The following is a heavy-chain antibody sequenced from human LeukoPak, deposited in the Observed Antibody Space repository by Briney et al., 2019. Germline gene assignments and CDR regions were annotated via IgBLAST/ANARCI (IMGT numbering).Heavy chain of an antibody. CDR3: ARGAYYYDSSGYYNNWFDP. CDR1: GGSISSSSYY. Sequence: SETLSLTCTVSGGSISSSSYYWGWIRQPPGKGLEWIVSIYYSGSTYYNPSLKSRFTISVDTSKNQFSLKLSSVTAADTAVYYCARGAYYYDSSGYYNNWFDPWGQGTLVTVSS. CDR2: IYYSGST. J-gene: IGHJ5*02. D-gene: IGHD3-22*01. V-gene: IGHV4-39*01.